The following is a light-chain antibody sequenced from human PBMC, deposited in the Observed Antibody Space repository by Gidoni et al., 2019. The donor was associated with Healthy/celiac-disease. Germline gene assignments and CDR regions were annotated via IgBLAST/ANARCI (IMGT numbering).Light chain of an antibody. CDR2: GAS. Sequence: EIVLTQSPGNLSLSPGERATLSCSASQSVSSSYLAWYQQKPGQAPRLLIYGASSRATGIPDRFSGSGSGTDFTLTISRLEPEDFAVYYCQQYGSSPLYTFGQGTKLEIK. V-gene: IGKV3-20*01. CDR1: QSVSSSY. J-gene: IGKJ2*01. CDR3: QQYGSSPLYT.